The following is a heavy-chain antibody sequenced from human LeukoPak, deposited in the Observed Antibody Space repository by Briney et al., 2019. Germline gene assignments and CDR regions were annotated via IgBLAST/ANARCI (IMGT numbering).Heavy chain of an antibody. CDR2: ISAYNGNT. V-gene: IGHV1-18*01. D-gene: IGHD3-22*01. Sequence: ASVKVSCKASGYTFTSYGISWVRQAPGQGLEWMGWISAYNGNTNYAQKLQGRVTMTTDTSTSTAYMELRSLRSDDTAVYYCARDVKSYYYDSSGYRWDYWGQGTLVTVSS. CDR1: GYTFTSYG. CDR3: ARDVKSYYYDSSGYRWDY. J-gene: IGHJ4*02.